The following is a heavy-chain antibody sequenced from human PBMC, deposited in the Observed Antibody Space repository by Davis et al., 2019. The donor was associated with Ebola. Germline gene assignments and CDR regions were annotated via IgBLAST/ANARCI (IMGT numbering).Heavy chain of an antibody. D-gene: IGHD4-17*01. CDR3: ARDKLRESYYYYYGMDV. V-gene: IGHV3-30-3*01. CDR2: ISYDGSNK. J-gene: IGHJ6*02. CDR1: CFTFSSYA. Sequence: GESLKISCAASCFTFSSYAMHWVRQAPGTGLAWVVVISYDGSNKYYADSVKGRFTISRDNSKNTLYLQMNSLRAEDTAVYYCARDKLRESYYYYYGMDVWGQGTTVTVSS.